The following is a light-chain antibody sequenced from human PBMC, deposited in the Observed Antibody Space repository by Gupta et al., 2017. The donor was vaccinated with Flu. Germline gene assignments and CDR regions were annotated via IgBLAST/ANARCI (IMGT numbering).Light chain of an antibody. V-gene: IGLV2-14*01. CDR3: SSYTSSSTLV. CDR2: EVS. Sequence: SITIACTGTSSDGGGYNYVSWYQQHPGKAPKLMIYEVSNRPSGVSNRFSGSKSGNTASLTISGLQAEDEADYYCSSYTSSSTLVFGTGTKVTVL. CDR1: SSDGGGYNY. J-gene: IGLJ1*01.